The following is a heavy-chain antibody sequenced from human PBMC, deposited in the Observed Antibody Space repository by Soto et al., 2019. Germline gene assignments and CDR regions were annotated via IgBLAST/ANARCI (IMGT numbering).Heavy chain of an antibody. CDR3: ARSIRLAGDY. J-gene: IGHJ4*02. V-gene: IGHV1-3*01. CDR2: INAGNGNT. CDR1: GYTLTSYA. Sequence: QVQLVQSGAEVKKPGASVKVSFKASGYTLTSYAMHWVRQAPGQRLEWMGWINAGNGNTKYSQNFQGRVTITRDTSASTAYMELSSLRSEDTAVYYCARSIRLAGDYGGQGTRVTVSS.